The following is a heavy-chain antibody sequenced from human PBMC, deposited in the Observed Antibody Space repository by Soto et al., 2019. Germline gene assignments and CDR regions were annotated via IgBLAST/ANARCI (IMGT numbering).Heavy chain of an antibody. V-gene: IGHV3-7*01. D-gene: IGHD6-25*01. Sequence: GGSLRLSCAASGFTFSNYWMNCVRQAPGKGLEWVANINPDGSEKYYVDSVKGRFTISRDNAKNLVYLHMNSLRAEDTAVYYCGREERFFEYCREGPLATVAS. J-gene: IGHJ4*02. CDR1: GFTFSNYW. CDR3: GREERFFEY. CDR2: INPDGSEK.